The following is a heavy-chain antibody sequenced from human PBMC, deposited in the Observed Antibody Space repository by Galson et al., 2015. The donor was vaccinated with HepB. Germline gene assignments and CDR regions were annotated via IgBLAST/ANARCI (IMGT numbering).Heavy chain of an antibody. CDR1: GFTFSSYA. CDR2: ISGGGGTT. V-gene: IGHV3-23*01. J-gene: IGHJ4*02. Sequence: SLRLSCAASGFTFSSYAMSWVRQAPGKGLEWVSAISGGGGTTYYADSVKGRFTISRDNSKNTLYLQLNSLRAEDTAVYYCAKDNSIDSVSDSFFDSWGKGPWVTVSS. D-gene: IGHD5/OR15-5a*01. CDR3: AKDNSIDSVSDSFFDS.